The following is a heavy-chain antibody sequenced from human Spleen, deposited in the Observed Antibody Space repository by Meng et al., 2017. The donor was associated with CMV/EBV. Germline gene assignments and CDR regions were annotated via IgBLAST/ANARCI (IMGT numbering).Heavy chain of an antibody. D-gene: IGHD3-22*01. CDR1: W. V-gene: IGHV5-51*01. Sequence: WIGWVRQMPGKGLEWMGIIDPRDSDSRYNPSFQGQVTISADKSINTVYLQWSRLKASDTAIYYCARQTSTNYDYDSSGFYDAVDYWGQGTMVTVSS. CDR3: ARQTSTNYDYDSSGFYDAVDY. CDR2: IDPRDSDS. J-gene: IGHJ3*01.